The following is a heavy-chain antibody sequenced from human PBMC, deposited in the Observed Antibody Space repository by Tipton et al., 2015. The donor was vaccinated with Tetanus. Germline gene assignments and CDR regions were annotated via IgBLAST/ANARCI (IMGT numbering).Heavy chain of an antibody. CDR1: KFSFSRHS. V-gene: IGHV3-21*01. D-gene: IGHD6-25*01. CDR2: ISSTSSYI. Sequence: SLRLSCAASKFSFSRHSMNWVRQAPGKGLEWVSSISSTSSYIYYADSLKGRFTISRDNAKSPLYLQMNSLKAEDTAVYFCASGSALDYWGPGTLVTVSS. CDR3: ASGSALDY. J-gene: IGHJ4*02.